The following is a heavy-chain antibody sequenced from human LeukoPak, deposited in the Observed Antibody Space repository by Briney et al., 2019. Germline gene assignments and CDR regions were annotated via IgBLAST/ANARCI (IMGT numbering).Heavy chain of an antibody. CDR3: ARESYSSAWFFNY. D-gene: IGHD6-19*01. CDR1: GGSISGSNYY. Sequence: SEILSLTCTVSGGSISGSNYYWGWIRQPPGKGLEWIGSIYYSGSTYYNPSLKSRVTISVDTSKNQFSLKLNSVTAADTAVYYCARESYSSAWFFNYWGQGTLVTVSS. CDR2: IYYSGST. J-gene: IGHJ4*02. V-gene: IGHV4-39*02.